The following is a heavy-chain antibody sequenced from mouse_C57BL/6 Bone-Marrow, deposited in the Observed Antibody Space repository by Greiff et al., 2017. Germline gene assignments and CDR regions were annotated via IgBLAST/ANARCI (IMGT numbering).Heavy chain of an antibody. CDR3: ARDWGFLGLRLFDY. V-gene: IGHV1-20*01. D-gene: IGHD2-2*01. Sequence: VHLQQSGPELVKPGDSVKISCKASGYSFTGYFMNWVMQSHGKSLEWIGRINPYNGDTFYNQKFKGKDTLTVDKSSSPANMELRSLTSEDSAVYYGARDWGFLGLRLFDYWGQGTTLTVSA. CDR2: INPYNGDT. J-gene: IGHJ2*01. CDR1: GYSFTGYF.